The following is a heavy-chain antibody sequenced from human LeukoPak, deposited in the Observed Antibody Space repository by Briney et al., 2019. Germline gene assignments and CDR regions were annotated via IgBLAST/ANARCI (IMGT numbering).Heavy chain of an antibody. CDR3: AREMGAVGSGAFDI. CDR1: GGSLSSYY. V-gene: IGHV4-59*01. CDR2: IYYSGST. D-gene: IGHD1-26*01. J-gene: IGHJ3*02. Sequence: SETLSLTCTVSGGSLSSYYWSWIRQPPGKGLEWIGYIYYSGSTNYNPSLKSRVTISVDTSKNQFSLKLSSVTAADTAVYYCAREMGAVGSGAFDIWGQGTMVTVSS.